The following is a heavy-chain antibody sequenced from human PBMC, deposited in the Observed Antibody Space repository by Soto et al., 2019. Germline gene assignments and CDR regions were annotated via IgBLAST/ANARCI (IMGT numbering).Heavy chain of an antibody. CDR1: GGSISSGDYY. Sequence: QVQLQESGPGLVKPSQTLSLTCTVSGGSISSGDYYWSWIRQPPGKGLEWIGYIYYSGSTYYNPSLKSRVTISVDTSKNQFSLKLSSVTAADTAVYYCARDQEGDDYGSEAWFDPWGQGTLVTVSS. CDR2: IYYSGST. J-gene: IGHJ5*02. V-gene: IGHV4-30-4*01. CDR3: ARDQEGDDYGSEAWFDP. D-gene: IGHD4-17*01.